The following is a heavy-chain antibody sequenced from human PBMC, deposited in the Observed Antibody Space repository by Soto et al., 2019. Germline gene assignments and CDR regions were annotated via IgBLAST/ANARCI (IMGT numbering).Heavy chain of an antibody. CDR2: IYPGDSDT. CDR3: ARLRRGSSSWYGNNWFDP. Sequence: GESLKISCKGSGYSFTSYWIGWVRQMPGKGLEWMGIIYPGDSDTRYSPSFQGQVTISADKSISTAYLQWSSLKASDTAMYYCARLRRGSSSWYGNNWFDPWGQGTLVTVSS. J-gene: IGHJ5*02. V-gene: IGHV5-51*01. CDR1: GYSFTSYW. D-gene: IGHD6-13*01.